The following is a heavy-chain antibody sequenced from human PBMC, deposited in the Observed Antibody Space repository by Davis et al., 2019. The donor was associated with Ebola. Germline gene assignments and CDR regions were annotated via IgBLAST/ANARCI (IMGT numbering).Heavy chain of an antibody. D-gene: IGHD3-9*01. CDR1: GNTISTYT. CDR3: ARTIGNYYYGMDV. J-gene: IGHJ6*04. Sequence: ASVKVSCKASGNTISTYTIDWLRQAPGQGLEWMGRINPNSGGTDYAQKFQGRVTMTRDTSISTAYMELSRLRSDDTAVYYCARTIGNYYYGMDVWGKGTTVTVSS. V-gene: IGHV1-2*06. CDR2: INPNSGGT.